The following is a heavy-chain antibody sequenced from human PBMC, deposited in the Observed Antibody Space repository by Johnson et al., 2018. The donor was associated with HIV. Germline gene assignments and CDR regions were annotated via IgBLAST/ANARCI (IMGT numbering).Heavy chain of an antibody. Sequence: VQLVESGGCLVQPVGSLRLSCAASGITVSSNYMNWVRQAPGMGLEWVSVIYSGVSTYYADSVKGSFTISRDNSKNTLYLQMNSLRAEDTAIYYCARVTSPVTTARYGAFDIWGQGTMVTVSS. CDR3: ARVTSPVTTARYGAFDI. V-gene: IGHV3-66*01. D-gene: IGHD4-17*01. CDR1: GITVSSNY. J-gene: IGHJ3*02. CDR2: IYSGVST.